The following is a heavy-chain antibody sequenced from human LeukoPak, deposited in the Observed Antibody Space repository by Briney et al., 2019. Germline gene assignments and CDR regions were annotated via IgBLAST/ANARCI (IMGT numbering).Heavy chain of an antibody. V-gene: IGHV6-1*01. J-gene: IGHJ3*01. CDR3: MRLKDASGVAAGDY. D-gene: IGHD6-13*01. CDR2: TYYRLRWYN. CDR1: GDSVSDNTAV. Sequence: SQTLSLTCAISGDSVSDNTAVWNWIRQSPSRGLEWLGRTYYRLRWYNDYAVSVKSRMTITPDTSKNQVSLQLSSVTPEGTVVYYCMRLKDASGVAAGDYWGQGTMVTVSS.